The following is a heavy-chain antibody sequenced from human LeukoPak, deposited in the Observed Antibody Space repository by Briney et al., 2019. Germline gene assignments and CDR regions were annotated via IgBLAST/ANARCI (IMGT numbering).Heavy chain of an antibody. CDR2: ISVYNGDT. D-gene: IGHD3-10*01. CDR3: AREGYFGSGIDYFYGMDV. CDR1: GFTFNIYG. J-gene: IGHJ6*02. V-gene: IGHV1-18*01. Sequence: DSVKLSCKASGFTFNIYGITRGRQAPGQRRGWLRGISVYNGDTKHAQKLQGRVTMTTDTSTTTAYMELRSLRSDDTAVYYCAREGYFGSGIDYFYGMDVWGQGTKVTVSS.